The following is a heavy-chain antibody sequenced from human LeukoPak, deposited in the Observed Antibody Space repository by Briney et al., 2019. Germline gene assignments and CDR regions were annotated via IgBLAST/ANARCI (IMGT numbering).Heavy chain of an antibody. V-gene: IGHV1-2*02. J-gene: IGHJ5*02. CDR1: GYTFTGYF. CDR3: ARQLVGSGSISFDP. CDR2: INPNSGGT. Sequence: ASVKISCKASGYTFTGYFMHWVRQAPGQGLEWMGWINPNSGGTNSAQKFQGRVTMTRDTSISTAYMELSRLRSDDTAVYYCARQLVGSGSISFDPWGQGTLVTVSS. D-gene: IGHD6-25*01.